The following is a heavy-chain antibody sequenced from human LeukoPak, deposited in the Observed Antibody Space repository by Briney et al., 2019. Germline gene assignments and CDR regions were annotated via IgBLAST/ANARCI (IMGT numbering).Heavy chain of an antibody. J-gene: IGHJ6*02. V-gene: IGHV4-30-4*01. CDR2: IYYSGST. CDR3: ARAHPTVTTGYYGMDV. Sequence: PSETLSLTCTVSGGSISSSDYYWSWIRQPPGEGLEWIGYIYYSGSTSYNPSLKSRVTISVDTSKNQFSLKLSSVTAADTAVYYCARAHPTVTTGYYGMDVWGQGTTVTVSS. D-gene: IGHD4-17*01. CDR1: GGSISSSDYY.